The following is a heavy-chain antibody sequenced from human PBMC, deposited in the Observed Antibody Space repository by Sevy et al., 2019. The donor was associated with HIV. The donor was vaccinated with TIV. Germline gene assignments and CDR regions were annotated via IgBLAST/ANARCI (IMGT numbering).Heavy chain of an antibody. CDR3: ARQRRFGEFDY. D-gene: IGHD3-10*01. V-gene: IGHV3-21*01. J-gene: IGHJ4*02. Sequence: GGSLRLSCAASGFTFISYSMNWVRQAPGKGLEWVSSISSSSSYIYYADSVKGRFTISRDNAKNSLYLQMNSLRAEDTAVYYCARQRRFGEFDYWGQGTLVTVSS. CDR1: GFTFISYS. CDR2: ISSSSSYI.